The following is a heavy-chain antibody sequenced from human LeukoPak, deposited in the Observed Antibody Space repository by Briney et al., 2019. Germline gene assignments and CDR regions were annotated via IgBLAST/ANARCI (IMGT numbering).Heavy chain of an antibody. J-gene: IGHJ6*03. V-gene: IGHV3-30*02. D-gene: IGHD6-13*01. CDR1: GFTFSSYG. CDR2: TRYDGSTK. CDR3: SKDRDSAASDIDV. Sequence: GGSLRLSCAASGFTFSSYGMHWVRQAPGKGLEWVAFTRYDGSTKYYADSVNGRFTISRDNSKNTLYLQMNGLRAEDTAMYYCSKDRDSAASDIDVWGRGTTVTVSS.